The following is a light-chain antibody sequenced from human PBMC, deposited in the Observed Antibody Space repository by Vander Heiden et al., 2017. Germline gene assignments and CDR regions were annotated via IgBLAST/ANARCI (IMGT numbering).Light chain of an antibody. J-gene: IGKJ2*01. Sequence: EIVLTQSPGTLSLSPGESATLSCRASQSVSSSYLAWYQQKPGQAPRLLIYGASSRATGIPDRCSGSGSGTDFTLTISRLEPEDFAVYYCQQYGSSPPYTFGQGTKLEIK. CDR1: QSVSSSY. CDR3: QQYGSSPPYT. V-gene: IGKV3-20*01. CDR2: GAS.